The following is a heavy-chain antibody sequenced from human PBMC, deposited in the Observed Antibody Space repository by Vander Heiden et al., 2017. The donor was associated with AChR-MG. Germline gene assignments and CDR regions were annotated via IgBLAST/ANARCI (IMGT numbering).Heavy chain of an antibody. CDR3: AHLYYYDSSGTSWFDP. Sequence: QITLKESGPTLVKPTQTLTLTCTFSGFSLSTSGVGVGWIRQPPGKALEWLALIYWDDDKRYSPSLKSRLTITKDTSKNQVVLTMTNMDPVDTATYYCAHLYYYDSSGTSWFDPWGHGTLVTVSS. CDR2: IYWDDDK. D-gene: IGHD3-22*01. V-gene: IGHV2-5*02. CDR1: GFSLSTSGVG. J-gene: IGHJ5*02.